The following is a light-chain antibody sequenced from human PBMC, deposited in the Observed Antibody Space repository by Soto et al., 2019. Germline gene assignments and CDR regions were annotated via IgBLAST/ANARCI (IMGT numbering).Light chain of an antibody. CDR1: QSVSTNY. CDR2: GAS. V-gene: IGKV3-20*01. J-gene: IGKJ3*01. Sequence: EIVLTQSPATLSLSPGERATLSCRASQSVSTNYLAWYQQRPGQAPRLLIFGASYRATGIPDRFSGSGSGTDFPLTISRLEPEDFAVYYCQHYSSSPPEFTFGPGTKVDSK. CDR3: QHYSSSPPEFT.